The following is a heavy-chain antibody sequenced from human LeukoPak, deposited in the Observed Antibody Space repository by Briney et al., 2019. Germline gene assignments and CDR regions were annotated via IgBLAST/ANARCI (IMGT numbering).Heavy chain of an antibody. V-gene: IGHV4-4*07. Sequence: SETLSLTCTVSGGSISNYYWSWIRQPAGKGLEWIGRIYTSGRTNYNPSLKSRVTMSADTSKNQFSLKLSSVTAADTAVYYCARTMEGYCSGGSCYQYSYYMDVWGKGTTVTVSS. CDR3: ARTMEGYCSGGSCYQYSYYMDV. CDR2: IYTSGRT. D-gene: IGHD2-15*01. CDR1: GGSISNYY. J-gene: IGHJ6*03.